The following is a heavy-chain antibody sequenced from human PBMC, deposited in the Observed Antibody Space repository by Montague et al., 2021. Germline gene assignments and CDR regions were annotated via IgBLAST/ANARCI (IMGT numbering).Heavy chain of an antibody. CDR2: FYSGGNN. CDR1: GGSISSTSHY. D-gene: IGHD1-20*01. J-gene: IGHJ4*02. CDR3: ARARITGSSTPIDY. Sequence: SETLSLTCTVSGGSISSTSHYWVRIPQPPGKGRVWIVTFYSGGNNYYNPTLKSPVSISAATSNNQFSLKLHTATAADTAVYVCARARITGSSTPIDYWGQGTLVTVSS. V-gene: IGHV4-39*01.